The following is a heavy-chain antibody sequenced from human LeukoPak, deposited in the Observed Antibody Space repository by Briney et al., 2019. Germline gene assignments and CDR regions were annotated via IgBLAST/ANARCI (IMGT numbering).Heavy chain of an antibody. V-gene: IGHV3-7*01. CDR2: IKHDGTEE. J-gene: IGHJ4*02. Sequence: GESLRLSCAASGFTFSNSWMSWVRQAPGKGPEWVANIKHDGTEEKYVDSVKGRFTISRDNARNSLYLQMNSLRADDTAIYYCAKSGRADSSPYNYFDYSGQGTLVTVSS. D-gene: IGHD3-10*01. CDR1: GFTFSNSW. CDR3: AKSGRADSSPYNYFDY.